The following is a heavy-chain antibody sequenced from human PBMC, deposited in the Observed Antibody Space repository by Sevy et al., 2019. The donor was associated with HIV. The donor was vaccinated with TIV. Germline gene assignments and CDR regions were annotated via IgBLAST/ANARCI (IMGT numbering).Heavy chain of an antibody. CDR2: INSNSGAI. V-gene: IGHV1-2*02. D-gene: IGHD5-12*01. CDR1: GHTFSGNY. J-gene: IGHJ4*02. CDR3: ATEYSYDY. Sequence: ASVKVSCKASGHTFSGNYIQWVRQAPGQGLDWLGWINSNSGAISYAQKFQDRVTMTRDTSTTTAYMELSRLRSDDTAVYYCATEYSYDYWGQGTLVTVSS.